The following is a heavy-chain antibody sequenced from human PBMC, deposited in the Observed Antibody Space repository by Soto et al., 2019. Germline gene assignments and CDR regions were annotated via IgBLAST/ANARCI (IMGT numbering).Heavy chain of an antibody. D-gene: IGHD6-6*01. CDR2: IIPIFGTA. V-gene: IGHV1-69*13. J-gene: IGHJ4*02. CDR1: GGTFSSYS. CDR3: AIEYSSSPSYYPIGY. Sequence: SVKVSCKASGGTFSSYSISWVRQAPGQGLEWMGGIIPIFGTANYAQKFQGRVTITADESTSTAYMELSSLRSEDTAVYYCAIEYSSSPSYYPIGYWGQGTLVTVSS.